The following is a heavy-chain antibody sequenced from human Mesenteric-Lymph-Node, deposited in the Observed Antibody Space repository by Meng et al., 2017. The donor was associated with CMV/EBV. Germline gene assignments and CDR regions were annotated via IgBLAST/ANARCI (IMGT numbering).Heavy chain of an antibody. D-gene: IGHD2-2*01. V-gene: IGHV1-8*03. CDR2: VDPNSGNS. Sequence: VRQASGQGLEWMGWVDPNSGNSGYAQKFRGRVTITRNTSMSTAYMELSGLRSEDTAVYYCARVPLAASKRGPAGIPLTYYYYGMDVWGQGTTVTVSS. J-gene: IGHJ6*02. CDR3: ARVPLAASKRGPAGIPLTYYYYGMDV.